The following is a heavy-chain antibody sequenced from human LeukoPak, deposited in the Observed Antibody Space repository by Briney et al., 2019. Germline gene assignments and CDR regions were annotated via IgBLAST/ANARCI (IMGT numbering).Heavy chain of an antibody. J-gene: IGHJ4*02. CDR3: ARDDTVTTRVGFID. Sequence: GGSLRLSCAASGFTFSGYWMSWVRQAPGKGLEWVANIKQDGSEKYYVDSVKGRFTLSRDNAKNSLYLQMNSLRAEDTAVYYCARDDTVTTRVGFIDWGQGTLVTVSS. V-gene: IGHV3-7*01. CDR2: IKQDGSEK. CDR1: GFTFSGYW. D-gene: IGHD4-17*01.